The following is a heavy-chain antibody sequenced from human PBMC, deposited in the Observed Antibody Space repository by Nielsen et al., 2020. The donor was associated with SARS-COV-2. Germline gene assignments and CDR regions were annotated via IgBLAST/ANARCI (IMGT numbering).Heavy chain of an antibody. Sequence: VRQAPGKGLEWMGRIDPSDSYTNYSPSFQGHVTISADKSISTAYLQWSSLKASDTAMYYCARQVVVAAGAYFDYWGQGTLVTVSS. CDR3: ARQVVVAAGAYFDY. V-gene: IGHV5-10-1*01. J-gene: IGHJ4*02. D-gene: IGHD2-15*01. CDR2: IDPSDSYT.